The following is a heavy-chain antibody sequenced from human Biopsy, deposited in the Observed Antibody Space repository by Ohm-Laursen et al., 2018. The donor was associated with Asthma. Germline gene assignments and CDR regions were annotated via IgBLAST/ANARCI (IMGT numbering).Heavy chain of an antibody. V-gene: IGHV1-2*06. CDR1: GYPFIGYH. J-gene: IGHJ5*02. CDR3: ARGQKSAGDRWFDP. D-gene: IGHD6-13*01. Sequence: ASVKVSCKASGYPFIGYHIHWMRQAPGQGLEWMGRINPNSGATNYAQKFQGRVTMTRDTAISTAYMEVSRLRSDDTAVYYCARGQKSAGDRWFDPWGQGTLVTVSS. CDR2: INPNSGAT.